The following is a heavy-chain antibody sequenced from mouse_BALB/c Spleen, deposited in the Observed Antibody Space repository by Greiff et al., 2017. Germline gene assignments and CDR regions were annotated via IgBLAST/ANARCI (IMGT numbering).Heavy chain of an antibody. CDR2: ISTYYGDA. CDR1: GYTFTDYA. Sequence: VQLQESGAELVRPGVSVKISCKGSGYTFTDYAMHWVQQSHAKSLEWIGVISTYYGDASYNQKFKGKATMTVDKSSSTAYMELARLTSEDSAIYYCARAGGLYGNYDAMDYWGQGTSVTGSS. V-gene: IGHV1S137*01. CDR3: ARAGGLYGNYDAMDY. D-gene: IGHD2-1*01. J-gene: IGHJ4*01.